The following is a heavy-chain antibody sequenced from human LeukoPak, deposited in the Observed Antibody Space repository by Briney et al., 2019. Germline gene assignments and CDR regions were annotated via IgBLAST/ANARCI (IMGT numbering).Heavy chain of an antibody. V-gene: IGHV4-39*07. CDR1: GGSISSNNNY. CDR2: IYQSGST. D-gene: IGHD4-17*01. Sequence: ASETLSLTCSVSGGSISSNNNYWGWIRQPPGKGLEWIGYIYQSGSTYYNPSLKSRVTILVDTSKNQFSLELTSVTAADTAVYYCARDYGDSRNYNWFDPWGQGTLVTVSS. CDR3: ARDYGDSRNYNWFDP. J-gene: IGHJ5*02.